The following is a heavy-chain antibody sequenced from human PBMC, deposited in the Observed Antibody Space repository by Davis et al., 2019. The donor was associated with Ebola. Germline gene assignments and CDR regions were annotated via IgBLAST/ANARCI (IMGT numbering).Heavy chain of an antibody. CDR1: GYTFTSYY. CDR3: AVLGAAARPLHYYYYGMDV. D-gene: IGHD6-6*01. V-gene: IGHV1-46*01. Sequence: AASVKVSCKASGYTFTSYYMHWVRQAPGQGLEWMGIINPSGGSTSYAQKFQGRVTMTRDTSASTAYMELSSLRSEDTAVYYCAVLGAAARPLHYYYYGMDVWGQGTTVTVSS. J-gene: IGHJ6*02. CDR2: INPSGGST.